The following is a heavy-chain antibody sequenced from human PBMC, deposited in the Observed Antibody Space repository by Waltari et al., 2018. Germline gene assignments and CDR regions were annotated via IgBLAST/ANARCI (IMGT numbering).Heavy chain of an antibody. D-gene: IGHD2-15*01. Sequence: QLQLQESGPGLVRPSGTLSTICAVSGDSMGSTDCWSWVRQPPGKGLEWIGQVRGDGRTNYNPSFASRVIISLDTSTHHFALEVTSATAADTALYYCARDRGRGLYLDTWGQGILVTVAP. J-gene: IGHJ4*02. CDR3: ARDRGRGLYLDT. V-gene: IGHV4-4*02. CDR2: VRGDGRT. CDR1: GDSMGSTDC.